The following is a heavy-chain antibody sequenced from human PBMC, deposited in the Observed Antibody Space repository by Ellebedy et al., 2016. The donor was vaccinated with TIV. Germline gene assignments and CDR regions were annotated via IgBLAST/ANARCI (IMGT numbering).Heavy chain of an antibody. V-gene: IGHV4-34*01. CDR3: ARWPPRY. CDR1: GWSLSDYD. CDR2: INHSGST. Sequence: SETLSLTXVVYGWSLSDYDWSWIRQPPGKGLEWIGEINHSGSTNYNPSLKSRVTISVDTSKNQFSLKLSSVTAADTAVYYCARWPPRYWGQGTLVTVSS. J-gene: IGHJ4*02.